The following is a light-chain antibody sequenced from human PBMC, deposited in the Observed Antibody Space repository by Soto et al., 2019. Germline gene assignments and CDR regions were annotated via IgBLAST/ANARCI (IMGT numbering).Light chain of an antibody. CDR2: DVS. CDR1: SSYVGGYNY. V-gene: IGLV2-14*01. J-gene: IGLJ1*01. Sequence: LTQPASVSGSPGQSITISCTGTSSYVGGYNYVSWYQQHPGKAPKLMVYDVSNRPSGVSNRFSGSKSGNTASLTISGLQAEDEADYYCSSYKSSSTPGLGTGTKVTVL. CDR3: SSYKSSSTPG.